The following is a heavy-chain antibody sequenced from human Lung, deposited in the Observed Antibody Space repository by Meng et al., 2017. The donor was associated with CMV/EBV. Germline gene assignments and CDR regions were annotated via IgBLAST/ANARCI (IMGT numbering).Heavy chain of an antibody. CDR2: IKQDGTEK. CDR1: GFTFSRFW. CDR3: ASVPESRYCVSGSYNGMDF. V-gene: IGHV3-7*01. D-gene: IGHD3-10*01. J-gene: IGHJ6*01. Sequence: ESXKISXTASGFTFSRFWMSWVRQAPGKGLEWVANIKQDGTEKSYVDSVKGRFTISRDNAKNSLYLQMNRLRAEDTAVYYCASVPESRYCVSGSYNGMDFWGQGNXVTGAS.